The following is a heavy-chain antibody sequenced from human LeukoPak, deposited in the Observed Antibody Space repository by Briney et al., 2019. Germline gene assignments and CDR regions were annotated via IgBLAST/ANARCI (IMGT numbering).Heavy chain of an antibody. V-gene: IGHV1-18*01. CDR1: GYTFTSYG. D-gene: IGHD5-24*01. Sequence: ASVKVSCKASGYTFTSYGISWVRQAPGQALEWMGWISGYNGNTNYAQKLQGRVTMTTDTSTSTAYMELRSLRSDDTAVYYCARLWGDGYTERWFDPWGQGTLVTVSS. CDR2: ISGYNGNT. CDR3: ARLWGDGYTERWFDP. J-gene: IGHJ5*02.